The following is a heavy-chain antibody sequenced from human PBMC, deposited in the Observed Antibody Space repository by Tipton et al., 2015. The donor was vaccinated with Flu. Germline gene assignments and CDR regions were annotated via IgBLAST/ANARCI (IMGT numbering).Heavy chain of an antibody. CDR3: ARGSGSGTFVIFDY. V-gene: IGHV4-59*11. Sequence: TLSLTCTASGGSISSHYWSWIRQPPGKGLEWIGYIYYSGSISYNPSLKSRVTISVDTSKNQFSLSLSSVTAADTAVYYCARGSGSGTFVIFDYWGQGTLVAVSS. CDR2: IYYSGSI. J-gene: IGHJ4*02. D-gene: IGHD3-10*01. CDR1: GGSISSHY.